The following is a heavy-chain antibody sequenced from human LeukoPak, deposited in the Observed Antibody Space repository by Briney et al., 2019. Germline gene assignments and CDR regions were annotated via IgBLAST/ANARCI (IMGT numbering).Heavy chain of an antibody. CDR3: ARVRRPETGLFDY. CDR1: GYTFTGYY. V-gene: IGHV1-2*02. Sequence: ASVKVSCKASGYTFTGYYMHWVRQAPGQGLEWMGWINPNSGGTNYAQKFQGRVTMTRDTSISTAYMELSRLRSDDTAVYYCARVRRPETGLFDYWGQGTLVTVSS. J-gene: IGHJ4*02. D-gene: IGHD3-10*01. CDR2: INPNSGGT.